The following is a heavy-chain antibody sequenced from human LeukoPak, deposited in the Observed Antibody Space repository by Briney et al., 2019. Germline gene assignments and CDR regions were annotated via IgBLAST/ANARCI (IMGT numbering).Heavy chain of an antibody. CDR3: ARDRLLWFGELFQYYYYYYMDV. CDR2: INPNSGGT. J-gene: IGHJ6*03. D-gene: IGHD3-10*01. Sequence: ASVKVSCKASGYTFTGYYMHWVRQAPGQGLEWMGRINPNSGGTNYAQKFQGRVTMTRDTSISTAYMELSRLRSDDTAVYYCARDRLLWFGELFQYYYYYYMDVWGKGTTVTVSS. CDR1: GYTFTGYY. V-gene: IGHV1-2*06.